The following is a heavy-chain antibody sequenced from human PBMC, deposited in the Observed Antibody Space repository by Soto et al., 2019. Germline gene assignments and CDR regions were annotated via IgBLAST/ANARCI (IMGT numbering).Heavy chain of an antibody. V-gene: IGHV3-9*01. CDR2: ISWNSGSI. CDR3: EKDTQPSVADAFNI. D-gene: IGHD6-19*01. CDR1: GFTFDDYA. J-gene: IGHJ3*02. Sequence: GGSLRLSCAASGFTFDDYAMHWVRQAPGKGLEWVSGISWNSGSIGYADSVKGRFTISRDNAKNSLYLQMNSLRAEDTALYYCEKDTQPSVADAFNIWGQGKMVTVSS.